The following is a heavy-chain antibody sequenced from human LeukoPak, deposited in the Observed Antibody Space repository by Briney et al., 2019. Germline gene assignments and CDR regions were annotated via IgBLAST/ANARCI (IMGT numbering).Heavy chain of an antibody. J-gene: IGHJ5*02. CDR2: IIPILGIA. V-gene: IGHV1-69*04. CDR3: ARARGYCRSTSCPSGYRFDP. Sequence: ASVKVSCKASGGTFSSYAISWVRQAPGQGLEWMGRIIPILGIANYAQKFQGRVTITADKSTSTAYMELSSLRSEDTAVYYCARARGYCRSTSCPSGYRFDPWGQGTLVTVSS. CDR1: GGTFSSYA. D-gene: IGHD2-2*01.